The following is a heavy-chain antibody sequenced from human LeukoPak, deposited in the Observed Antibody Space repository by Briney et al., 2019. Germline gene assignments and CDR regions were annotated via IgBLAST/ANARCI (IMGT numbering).Heavy chain of an antibody. CDR1: GGSISSGSYY. J-gene: IGHJ6*03. CDR3: ARDRGYCSSTSCYDPRDLRYYYYYMDV. Sequence: SETLSLTCTVSGGSISSGSYYWSWIRQPAGKGLEWIGRIYSTGSTNYNPSLKSRVTISVDTSKNQFSLKLSSVTAADTAVYYCARDRGYCSSTSCYDPRDLRYYYYYMDVWGKGTTVTISS. V-gene: IGHV4-61*02. D-gene: IGHD2-2*01. CDR2: IYSTGST.